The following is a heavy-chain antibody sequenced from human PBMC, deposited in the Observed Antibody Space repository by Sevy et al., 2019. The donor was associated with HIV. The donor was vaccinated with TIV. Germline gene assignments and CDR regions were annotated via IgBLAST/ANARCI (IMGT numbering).Heavy chain of an antibody. D-gene: IGHD3-22*01. CDR3: STTKDYYESSGSPFDF. CDR1: GYTLTEFS. V-gene: IGHV1-24*01. CDR2: FDPEDGER. Sequence: ASVKVSCKVSGYTLTEFSIHWVRQTPGKGLEWMGTFDPEDGERIYAQKFQGRVTMTEDTSTDTAYLGLSSLRSEDTVVYYCSTTKDYYESSGSPFDFWGQGTLVTVSS. J-gene: IGHJ4*02.